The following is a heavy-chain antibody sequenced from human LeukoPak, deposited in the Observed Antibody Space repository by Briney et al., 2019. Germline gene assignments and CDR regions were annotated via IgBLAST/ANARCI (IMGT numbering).Heavy chain of an antibody. V-gene: IGHV1-2*02. D-gene: IGHD3-10*01. CDR1: GYTFTGYY. CDR3: ARESYGSGLLVFDY. J-gene: IGHJ4*02. Sequence: ASVKVSCKASGYTFTGYYMHWVRQAPGQGLEWMGWINPNSGGTNYAQKFQGRVTMTRDTSISTAYMELSRLRSDDTAVYYCARESYGSGLLVFDYWGQGTLVTVSS. CDR2: INPNSGGT.